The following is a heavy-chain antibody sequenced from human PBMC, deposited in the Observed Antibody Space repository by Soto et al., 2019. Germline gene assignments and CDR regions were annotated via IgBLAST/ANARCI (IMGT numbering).Heavy chain of an antibody. CDR2: ITHDGSNK. CDR3: AKDWSH. V-gene: IGHV3-30*18. J-gene: IGHJ1*01. Sequence: GGSLRLSCAASGFTFSSYGMNWVRQAPGKGLEWVSVITHDGSNKYYADSVKGRFTISRDNSKNTLYLQMNSLRAEDTAVYYCAKDWSHWRQRPLVT. CDR1: GFTFSSYG. D-gene: IGHD2-8*02.